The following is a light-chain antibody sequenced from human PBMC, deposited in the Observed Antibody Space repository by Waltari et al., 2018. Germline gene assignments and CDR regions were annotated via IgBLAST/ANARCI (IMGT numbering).Light chain of an antibody. CDR3: QVWDNTDHRRV. J-gene: IGLJ3*02. CDR2: YDS. V-gene: IGLV3-21*04. CDR1: DIAVKS. Sequence: SYVLTQPPSVSVAPGKTARITCGGNDIAVKSLHWDQQKPGQAPVLVMYYDSDRPSGIPERFSGSNSGNTATLTISRVEAGDEADYYCQVWDNTDHRRVFGGGTKLTVL.